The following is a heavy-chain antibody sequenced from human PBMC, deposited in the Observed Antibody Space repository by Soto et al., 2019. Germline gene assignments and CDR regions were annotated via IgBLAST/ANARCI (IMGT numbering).Heavy chain of an antibody. J-gene: IGHJ5*02. D-gene: IGHD4-17*01. CDR2: ISSDRSNT. CDR3: ARVAGVNGDYVNWFDP. CDR1: GFTLSSYW. Sequence: EVQLVESGGGLVQPGGSLRLSCAASGFTLSSYWMHWVRQAPGKGLVWVSRISSDRSNTAYADSVKGRFTISRDNARNTLYLQMNSLRAEDTAVYYCARVAGVNGDYVNWFDPWGQGTLVTVSS. V-gene: IGHV3-74*01.